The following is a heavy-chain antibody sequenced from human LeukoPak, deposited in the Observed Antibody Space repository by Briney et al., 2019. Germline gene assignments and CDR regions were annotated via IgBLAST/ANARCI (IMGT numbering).Heavy chain of an antibody. V-gene: IGHV3-30*03. CDR2: ISYDGSNK. J-gene: IGHJ4*02. D-gene: IGHD3-22*01. CDR3: ARETYYYDSSGYYYGPFDY. Sequence: GGSLRLSCAASGFTFSSYGMHWVRQAPGKGLEWVAVISYDGSNKYYADSVKGRFTISRDNSKNTLYLQMNSLRAEDTAVYYCARETYYYDSSGYYYGPFDYWGQGTLVTVSS. CDR1: GFTFSSYG.